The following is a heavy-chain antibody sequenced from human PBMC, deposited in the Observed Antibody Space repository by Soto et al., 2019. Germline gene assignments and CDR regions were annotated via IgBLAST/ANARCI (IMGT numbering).Heavy chain of an antibody. CDR2: IIPIFGTA. Sequence: SVKVSCKASGGTFSSYAISWVRQAPGQGIEWMGGIIPIFGTANYAQKFQGRVTITRDTSASTAYMELSSLRSEDTAVYYCARGFPLWFDPWGQGTLVTVSS. CDR1: GGTFSSYA. J-gene: IGHJ5*02. CDR3: ARGFPLWFDP. V-gene: IGHV1-69*05. D-gene: IGHD3-16*02.